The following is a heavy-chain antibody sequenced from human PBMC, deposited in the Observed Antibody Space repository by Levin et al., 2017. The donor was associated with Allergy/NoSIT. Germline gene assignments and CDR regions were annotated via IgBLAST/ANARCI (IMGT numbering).Heavy chain of an antibody. Sequence: MTSETLSLTCAVYGGSFSGFYWSWIRQPPGKGLEWIGEINQRGKSNYNRSLKSRVTMSIDTSKNQFSLKLTSVTAADRAVYYCARGKLVEATFSRYDRLDVWGQGTTVTVSS. CDR3: ARGKLVEATFSRYDRLDV. CDR1: GGSFSGFY. V-gene: IGHV4-34*01. CDR2: INQRGKS. D-gene: IGHD2-8*02. J-gene: IGHJ6*02.